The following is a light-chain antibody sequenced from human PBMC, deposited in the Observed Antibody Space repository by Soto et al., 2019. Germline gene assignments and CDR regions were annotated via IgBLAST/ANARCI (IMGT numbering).Light chain of an antibody. J-gene: IGLJ3*02. CDR3: GSYTSTSTWV. V-gene: IGLV2-14*01. CDR1: SGDLGAYNS. CDR2: DVT. Sequence: QSVLTQPASVSGSPGQSTTISCTGTSGDLGAYNSVSWYQQHPGKAPKLMIYDVTNRPSGVSDRFSGSKSGNTASLTISGLQAEDEADYYCGSYTSTSTWVFGGGTKLTVL.